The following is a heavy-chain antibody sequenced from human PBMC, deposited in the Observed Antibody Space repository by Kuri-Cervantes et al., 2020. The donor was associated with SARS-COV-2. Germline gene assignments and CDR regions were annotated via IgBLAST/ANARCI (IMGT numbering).Heavy chain of an antibody. V-gene: IGHV4-59*01. J-gene: IGHJ6*02. CDR3: ARGVGAAVAGTLITIYYYYGMDV. Sequence: SETLSLTCAGGGGSLTGYYWTWIRQPPGKGLEWIGYIYYSGSTNYNPSLKSRVTISVDTSKNQFSLKLSSVTAADTAVYYCARGVGAAVAGTLITIYYYYGMDVWGQGTTVTVSS. CDR1: GGSLTGYY. CDR2: IYYSGST. D-gene: IGHD6-19*01.